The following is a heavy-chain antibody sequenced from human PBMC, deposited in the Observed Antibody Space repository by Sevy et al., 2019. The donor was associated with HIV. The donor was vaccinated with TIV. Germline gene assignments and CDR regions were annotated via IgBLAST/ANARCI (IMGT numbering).Heavy chain of an antibody. Sequence: GGSLRLSCAASGFTFSSYGMHWVRQAPGKGLEWVAVISYDGSNKYYADSVKGRFTISRDNSKNTLYLQMNSLRAEDTAVYYCAKDKKQWYTNWFDPWGQGTLVTVS. CDR1: GFTFSSYG. CDR3: AKDKKQWYTNWFDP. CDR2: ISYDGSNK. J-gene: IGHJ5*02. D-gene: IGHD6-19*01. V-gene: IGHV3-30*18.